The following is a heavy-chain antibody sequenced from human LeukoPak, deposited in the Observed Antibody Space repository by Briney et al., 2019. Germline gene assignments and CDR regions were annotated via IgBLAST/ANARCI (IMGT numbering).Heavy chain of an antibody. CDR2: IYYSGST. V-gene: IGHV4-31*03. D-gene: IGHD3-22*01. CDR3: ARVVRPGYSSGYYYFDY. Sequence: SETLSLTCTVSGGSISSGGYYWSWIRQHPGKGLEWIGYIYYSGSTYYNPSLKSRVTISVDTSKNQFSLKLSSVTAADTAVYYCARVVRPGYSSGYYYFDYWGQGTLVTVSS. CDR1: GGSISSGGYY. J-gene: IGHJ4*02.